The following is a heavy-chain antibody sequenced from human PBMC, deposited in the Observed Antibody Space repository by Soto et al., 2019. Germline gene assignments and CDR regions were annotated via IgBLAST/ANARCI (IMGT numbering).Heavy chain of an antibody. Sequence: EVQLLESGGGLVQPGGSLRLSCAATGFSFSSYAMTWVRQAPGKGLEWVSAISGSGADTYYADSVKGRFTISRDNSKNTVYVQMNSLGADDTAIYYCARGAYCSGGSCAFDYWGQGTLVTVSS. CDR2: ISGSGADT. D-gene: IGHD2-15*01. CDR3: ARGAYCSGGSCAFDY. J-gene: IGHJ4*02. V-gene: IGHV3-23*01. CDR1: GFSFSSYA.